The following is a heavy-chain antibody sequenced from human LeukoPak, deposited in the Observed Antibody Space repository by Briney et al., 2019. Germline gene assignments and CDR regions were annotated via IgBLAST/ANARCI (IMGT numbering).Heavy chain of an antibody. J-gene: IGHJ4*02. CDR2: ISYDGSNK. Sequence: GGSLRLSCAASGFTFSSYAMHWVRQAPGKGLEWVAVISYDGSNKYYADSVKGRFTISRDNSKNTLYLQMNSLRAEDTAVYYCARDGEFSYDFWSGYYWRGQGTLVTVSS. CDR1: GFTFSSYA. V-gene: IGHV3-30*01. D-gene: IGHD3-3*01. CDR3: ARDGEFSYDFWSGYYW.